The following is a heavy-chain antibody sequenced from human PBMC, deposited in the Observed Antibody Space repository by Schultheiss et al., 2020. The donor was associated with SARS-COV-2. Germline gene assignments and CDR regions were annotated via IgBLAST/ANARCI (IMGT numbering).Heavy chain of an antibody. Sequence: GGSLRLSCAASGFTFSSYWMSWVRQAPGKGLEWVANIKQDGSEKYYVDSVKGRFTISRDNAKNSLYLQMNSLRAEDTAVYYCARGTEVVAANYYYGMDVWGQGTTVTVSS. V-gene: IGHV3-7*03. J-gene: IGHJ6*02. CDR2: IKQDGSEK. D-gene: IGHD2-15*01. CDR1: GFTFSSYW. CDR3: ARGTEVVAANYYYGMDV.